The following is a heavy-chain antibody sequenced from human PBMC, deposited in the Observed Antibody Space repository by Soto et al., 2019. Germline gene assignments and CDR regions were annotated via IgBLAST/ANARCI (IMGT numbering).Heavy chain of an antibody. CDR3: AKDIQFMVLYY. CDR2: ISYDGSNK. CDR1: GFTFSSYG. V-gene: IGHV3-30*18. Sequence: GGSLRLSCAASGFTFSSYGMHWVRQAPGKGLEWVAVISYDGSNKYYADSVKGRFTISRDNSKNTLYLQMNSLRAEDTAVYYCAKDIQFMVLYYWGQGTLVTVSS. D-gene: IGHD4-4*01. J-gene: IGHJ4*02.